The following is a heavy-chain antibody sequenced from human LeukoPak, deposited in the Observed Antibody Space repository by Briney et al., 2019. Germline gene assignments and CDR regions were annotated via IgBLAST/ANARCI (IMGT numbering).Heavy chain of an antibody. CDR3: ARAPVDLGGYYYGMDV. CDR2: IYHSGST. D-gene: IGHD2-15*01. J-gene: IGHJ6*02. Sequence: SETLSLTCAVSGGSISSGGYSWSWIRQPPGKGLGWIGYIYHSGSTYYNPSLKSRVTISVDRSKNQFSLKLSSVTAADTAVYYCARAPVDLGGYYYGMDVWGQGTTVTVSS. CDR1: GGSISSGGYS. V-gene: IGHV4-30-2*01.